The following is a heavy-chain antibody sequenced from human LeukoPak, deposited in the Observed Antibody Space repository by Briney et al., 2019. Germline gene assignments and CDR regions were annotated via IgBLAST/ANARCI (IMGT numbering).Heavy chain of an antibody. CDR2: IYYSGST. V-gene: IGHV4-39*01. D-gene: IGHD2-2*01. CDR3: ASSRMYYYYGMDV. Sequence: SQTLSLTCTVSGGSISSGGYYWSWIRQPPGKGLEWIGSIYYSGSTYYNPSLKSRVTISVDTSKNQFSLKLSSVAAADTAVYYCASSRMYYYYGMDVWGQGTTVTVSS. CDR1: GGSISSGGYY. J-gene: IGHJ6*02.